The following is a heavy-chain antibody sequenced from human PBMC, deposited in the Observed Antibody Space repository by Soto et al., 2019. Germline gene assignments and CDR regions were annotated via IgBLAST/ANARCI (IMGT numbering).Heavy chain of an antibody. CDR2: IYPGDSDT. V-gene: IGHV5-51*01. D-gene: IGHD4-17*01. J-gene: IGHJ5*02. CDR3: ARDWWTVTNGEYNWFDP. Sequence: PGESLKISCKASGYSFTNYWIGWVRQMPGKGLEWMGVIYPGDSDTRYSPSFQGQVTISADKSISTAYMELRSLRSDDTAVYYCARDWWTVTNGEYNWFDPWGQGTLVTVSS. CDR1: GYSFTNYW.